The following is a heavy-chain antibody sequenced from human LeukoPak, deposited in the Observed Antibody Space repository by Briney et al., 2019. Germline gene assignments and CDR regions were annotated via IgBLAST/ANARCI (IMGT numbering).Heavy chain of an antibody. J-gene: IGHJ6*03. CDR3: ARAPGGGYCSGGSCPWRGRYYMDV. CDR2: INHSGST. Sequence: PSETLSLTCAVYGGSFSGYYWSWIRQPPGKGLEWIGEINHSGSTNYNPSPKSRVTISVDTSKNQFSLKLSSVTAADTAVYYCARAPGGGYCSGGSCPWRGRYYMDVWGKGTTVTVSS. V-gene: IGHV4-34*01. D-gene: IGHD2-15*01. CDR1: GGSFSGYY.